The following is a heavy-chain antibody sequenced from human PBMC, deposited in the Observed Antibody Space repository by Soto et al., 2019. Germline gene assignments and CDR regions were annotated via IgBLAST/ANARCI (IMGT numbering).Heavy chain of an antibody. CDR2: ISYDGSNK. CDR1: GFTFSSYG. CDR3: AKDLGIAAAGTLGY. J-gene: IGHJ4*02. V-gene: IGHV3-30*18. D-gene: IGHD6-13*01. Sequence: GGSLRLSCAASGFTFSSYGMHWVRQAPGKGLEWVAVISYDGSNKYYADSVKGRFTISRDNSKNTLYLQMNSLRAEDTAVYYCAKDLGIAAAGTLGYWGQGTLVTVSS.